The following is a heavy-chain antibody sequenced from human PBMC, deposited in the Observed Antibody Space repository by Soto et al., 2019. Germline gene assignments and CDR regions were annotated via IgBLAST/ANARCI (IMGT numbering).Heavy chain of an antibody. CDR1: GFTFSSYS. CDR2: ISSSSNFI. CDR3: ARDREYYYSYMDV. Sequence: EVQLVESGGGLVKPGGSLRLSCAASGFTFSSYSMNWVRQAPGKGLEWVSSISSSSNFISYADAVKGRFTISRDNAKNSLYLPMSSLRAEDAAVYYCARDREYYYSYMDVWGKGTTVTVSS. J-gene: IGHJ6*03. D-gene: IGHD3-10*01. V-gene: IGHV3-21*01.